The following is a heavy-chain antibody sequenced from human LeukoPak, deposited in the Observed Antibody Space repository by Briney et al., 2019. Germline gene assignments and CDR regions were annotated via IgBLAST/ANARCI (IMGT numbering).Heavy chain of an antibody. CDR3: ARVRGYSYGYRLLDY. D-gene: IGHD5-18*01. Sequence: ASVTASCKASGYTFTSYGISWVRQAPGQGLEWMGWISAHNGNTNYAQKLQGRVTMTTDTSTSTAYMELRSLRSDDTAVYYCARVRGYSYGYRLLDYWGQGTLVTVSS. CDR1: GYTFTSYG. V-gene: IGHV1-18*01. J-gene: IGHJ4*02. CDR2: ISAHNGNT.